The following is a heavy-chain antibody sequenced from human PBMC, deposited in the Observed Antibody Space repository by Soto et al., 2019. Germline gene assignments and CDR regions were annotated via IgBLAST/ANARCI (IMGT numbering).Heavy chain of an antibody. Sequence: QVQVVQSGAEVKKPGASVKVSCKASGYTFTTYYIHWVRQAPGQGLEWMGVINPSGGSINYAQKFQGRVTMTWDXXTSTVYMELSSLRSEDTAVYSCARDRGRGGSYYIYFYGMDVWGQGTTVTVSS. CDR1: GYTFTTYY. CDR2: INPSGGSI. CDR3: ARDRGRGGSYYIYFYGMDV. J-gene: IGHJ6*02. V-gene: IGHV1-46*01. D-gene: IGHD1-26*01.